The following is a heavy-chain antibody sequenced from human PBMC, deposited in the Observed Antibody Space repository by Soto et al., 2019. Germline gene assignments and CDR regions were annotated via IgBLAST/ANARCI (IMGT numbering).Heavy chain of an antibody. V-gene: IGHV4-39*07. CDR2: IYHSGST. CDR3: ARGPREYYYDSSGYYP. Sequence: SETLSLTCTVSGGSISSSSDYWDWIRQPPGKGLEWIGSIYHSGSTYYNPSLKSRVTISVDRSKNQFSLKLSSVTAADTAVYYCARGPREYYYDSSGYYPWGQGTLVTVSS. CDR1: GGSISSSSDY. D-gene: IGHD3-22*01. J-gene: IGHJ5*02.